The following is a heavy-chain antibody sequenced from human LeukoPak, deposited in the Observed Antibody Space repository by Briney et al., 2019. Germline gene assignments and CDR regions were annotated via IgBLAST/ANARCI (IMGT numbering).Heavy chain of an antibody. Sequence: GGSLRLSCAASGFTFSSYWMSWVRQAPGKGLEWVANIKQDGSEKYYVDSVKGRFTISRDNAKNSLYLQMNSLRAEDTAVYYCARRGRYCSSTSCYGFGPWGQGTLVTVSP. CDR2: IKQDGSEK. V-gene: IGHV3-7*01. CDR3: ARRGRYCSSTSCYGFGP. D-gene: IGHD2-2*01. J-gene: IGHJ5*02. CDR1: GFTFSSYW.